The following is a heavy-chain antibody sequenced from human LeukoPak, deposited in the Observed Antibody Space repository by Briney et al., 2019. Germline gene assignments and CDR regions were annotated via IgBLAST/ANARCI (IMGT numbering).Heavy chain of an antibody. V-gene: IGHV3-23*01. CDR3: VRSAGYFYYGMDV. Sequence: GGSLSLSCAASGFSFTNYAIYWVRQAPGGGLEWASVISGGGDTTYADSVKGRFTIPRDNSRNAVYLQMDSLRADDMAVYYCVRSAGYFYYGMDVWGQGTTVTVS. CDR1: GFSFTNYA. J-gene: IGHJ6*02. CDR2: ISGGGDT.